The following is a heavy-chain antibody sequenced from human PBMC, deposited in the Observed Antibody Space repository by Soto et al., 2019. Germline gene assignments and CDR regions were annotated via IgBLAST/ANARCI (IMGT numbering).Heavy chain of an antibody. CDR1: GFTFSNFA. V-gene: IGHV3-23*01. J-gene: IGHJ3*02. Sequence: GGSLRLSCAASGFTFSNFAMNWVRQAPGKGLEWVSGISGRGGTTYYADSVQGRFTISRDNSKNTLYLQMNSLRAEDTALYYCSKRDTTSPRGAFDIWGQGTMVTGS. CDR3: SKRDTTSPRGAFDI. CDR2: ISGRGGTT. D-gene: IGHD2-2*01.